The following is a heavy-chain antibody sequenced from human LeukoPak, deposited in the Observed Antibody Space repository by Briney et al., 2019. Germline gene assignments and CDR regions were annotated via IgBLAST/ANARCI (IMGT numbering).Heavy chain of an antibody. D-gene: IGHD1-26*01. V-gene: IGHV3-23*01. Sequence: SGGSLRLSCAASGFTFSSYAMSWVRQAPGKGLEWVSAISGSGGSTYYADSVKGRFTISRDNSKNTLYLQMSSLRAEDTAVYYCAKVCSGSYYSFDIWGQGTMVTVSS. J-gene: IGHJ3*02. CDR1: GFTFSSYA. CDR2: ISGSGGST. CDR3: AKVCSGSYYSFDI.